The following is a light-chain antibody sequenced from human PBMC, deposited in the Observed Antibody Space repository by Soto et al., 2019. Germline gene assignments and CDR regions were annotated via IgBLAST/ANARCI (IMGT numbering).Light chain of an antibody. CDR1: RGIGST. Sequence: EVVMTQSPATLSVSPGERATLSCRASRGIGSTLAWYQQKPGQTPRLLIYDTSTRATGVPARFIGSASGTEFTLTITSLQSEDFAVYYCQQYGTPRSVTFGQGTRL. CDR3: QQYGTPRSVT. V-gene: IGKV3-15*01. J-gene: IGKJ5*01. CDR2: DTS.